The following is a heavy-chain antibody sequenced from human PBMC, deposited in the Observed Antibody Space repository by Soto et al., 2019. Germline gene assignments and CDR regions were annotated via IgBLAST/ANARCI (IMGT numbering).Heavy chain of an antibody. CDR3: LTIPEATGSIDF. CDR1: GGSISSSNW. D-gene: IGHD1-1*01. Sequence: SETLSLTCAVSGGSISSSNWWSWVRQPPGKGLEWIGEIYHSGSTNYNPSLKSRVAISVDKSKNQFSLKLSSVTAADTAVYYCLTIPEATGSIDFWGQGTMVTVS. V-gene: IGHV4-4*02. CDR2: IYHSGST. J-gene: IGHJ3*01.